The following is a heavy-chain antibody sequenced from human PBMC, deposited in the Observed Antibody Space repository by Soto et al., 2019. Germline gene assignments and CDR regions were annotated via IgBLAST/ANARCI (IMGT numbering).Heavy chain of an antibody. Sequence: EVQLVESGGGLVQPGGSLRLSCTTSGLAFSTYWMAWVRQAPGKGLEWVGNTKPDETETYYAGSVEGRFTISRDNAKSSLYLQMDSLRVEDAAVYYCATIGDVTFHYWGQGTPVTVSS. CDR2: TKPDETET. J-gene: IGHJ4*02. CDR1: GLAFSTYW. V-gene: IGHV3-7*02. D-gene: IGHD4-4*01. CDR3: ATIGDVTFHY.